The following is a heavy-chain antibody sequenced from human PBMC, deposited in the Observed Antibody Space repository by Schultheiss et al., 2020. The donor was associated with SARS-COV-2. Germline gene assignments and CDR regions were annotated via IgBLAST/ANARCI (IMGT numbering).Heavy chain of an antibody. D-gene: IGHD3-22*01. J-gene: IGHJ4*02. CDR2: IYPPDSDT. CDR3: ARHAWEDSSGFYLDS. Sequence: GGSLRLSCKGSGYSFTSYWIGWVRQMPGKGLEWMGIIYPPDSDTRYSPSFRGQVTLSVDKSISTAYLEWSSLKASDTAVYYCARHAWEDSSGFYLDSWGQGTLVTVSS. V-gene: IGHV5-51*01. CDR1: GYSFTSYW.